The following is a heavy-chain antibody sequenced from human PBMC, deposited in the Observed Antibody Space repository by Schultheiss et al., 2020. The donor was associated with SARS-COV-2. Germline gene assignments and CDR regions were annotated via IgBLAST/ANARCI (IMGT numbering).Heavy chain of an antibody. CDR3: ARDGVITY. V-gene: IGHV4-61*02. D-gene: IGHD3-22*01. CDR2: IYTSGST. Sequence: SETLSLTCTVSGGSISSGGYYWSWIRQHPGKGLEWIGRIYTSGSTNYNPSLKSRVTMSVDTSKNQFSLKLSSVTAADTAVYYCARDGVITYWGQGTLVTVSS. CDR1: GGSISSGGYY. J-gene: IGHJ4*02.